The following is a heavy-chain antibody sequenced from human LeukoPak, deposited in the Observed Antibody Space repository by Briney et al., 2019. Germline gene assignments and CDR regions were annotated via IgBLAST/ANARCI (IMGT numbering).Heavy chain of an antibody. CDR3: ARGKIPMIRGVTMWRGSPEDDYSIGV. J-gene: IGHJ6*01. D-gene: IGHD3-10*01. CDR1: GGSFSAYC. V-gene: IGHV4-34*01. Sequence: SETLSLTCAVYGGSFSAYCWSWIRQPAGKGLEWIGCIYNSGSTNYNPSLKSQATISVDTSKNQFSLKLSSVTAADTAVHYCARGKIPMIRGVTMWRGSPEDDYSIGVRGQGNTVPVSS. CDR2: IYNSGST.